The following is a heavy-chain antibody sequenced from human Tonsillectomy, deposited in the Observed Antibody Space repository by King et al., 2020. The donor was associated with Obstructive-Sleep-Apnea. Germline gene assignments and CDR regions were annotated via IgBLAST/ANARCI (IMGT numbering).Heavy chain of an antibody. D-gene: IGHD2-8*01. V-gene: IGHV3-43D*03. Sequence: VQLVESGGVVVQPGGSLRLSCAASGFTFDDYAMHWVRQAPGKGLEWVSLISWDGGSTYYADSVKGRFTISRDNSKNSLYLQMNSLRAEDTALYYCAKDIGGYCTNGVCFPRGFFDYWGRGTLVTVSS. J-gene: IGHJ4*02. CDR1: GFTFDDYA. CDR3: AKDIGGYCTNGVCFPRGFFDY. CDR2: ISWDGGST.